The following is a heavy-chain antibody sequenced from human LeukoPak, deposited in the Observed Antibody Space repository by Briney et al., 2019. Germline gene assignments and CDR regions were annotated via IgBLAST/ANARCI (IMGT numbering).Heavy chain of an antibody. Sequence: SETLSLTCTVSGGSISSYYWSWIRQPPGKGLEWIGYIYYSGSTNYNPSLKSRVTISVDTSKNQFSLKLSSVTAADTAVYYCARDNDGYIGYWGQGTLVTVSS. V-gene: IGHV4-59*01. CDR3: ARDNDGYIGY. D-gene: IGHD1-1*01. CDR2: IYYSGST. CDR1: GGSISSYY. J-gene: IGHJ4*02.